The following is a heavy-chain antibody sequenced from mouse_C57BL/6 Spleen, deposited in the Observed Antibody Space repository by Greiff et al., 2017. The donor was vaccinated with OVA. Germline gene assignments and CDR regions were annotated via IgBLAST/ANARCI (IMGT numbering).Heavy chain of an antibody. D-gene: IGHD1-1*01. CDR2: IDPSDSET. Sequence: QVRLQQPGAELVRPGSSVKLSCKASGYTFTSYWMHWVKQRPIQGLEWIGNIDPSDSETHYNQKFKDKATLTVDKSSSTAYMQLSSLTSEDSAFYYCASLTVPDGGYYFDDWGQGTTLTVSS. V-gene: IGHV1-52*01. J-gene: IGHJ2*01. CDR3: ASLTVPDGGYYFDD. CDR1: GYTFTSYW.